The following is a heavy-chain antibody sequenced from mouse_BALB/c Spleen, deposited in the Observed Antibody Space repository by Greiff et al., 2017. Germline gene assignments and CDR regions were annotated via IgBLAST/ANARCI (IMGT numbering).Heavy chain of an antibody. J-gene: IGHJ4*01. CDR1: GYTFTSYW. CDR3: TRSNHDGYYRYATDY. CDR2: IYPSDSYT. Sequence: QVQLQQPGAELVRPGASVKLSCKASGYTFTSYWINWVKQRPGQGLEWIGNIYPSDSYTNYNQKFKDKATLTVDKSSSTAYMQLSSPTSEDSAVYYCTRSNHDGYYRYATDYWGQGTSVTVSS. V-gene: IGHV1-69*02. D-gene: IGHD2-3*01.